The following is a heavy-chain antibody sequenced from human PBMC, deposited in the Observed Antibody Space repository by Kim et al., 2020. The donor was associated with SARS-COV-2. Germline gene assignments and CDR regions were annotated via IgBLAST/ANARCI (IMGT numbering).Heavy chain of an antibody. J-gene: IGHJ3*02. CDR3: ARRGGYPLSAFDI. V-gene: IGHV4-59*08. Sequence: SETLSLTCTVSGASISSYYWSWIRQSPGKGLEWIGYIYYSGNTAYHPSLKSRVSISVDTSKNQFSLKLTSVTAADTAVYYCARRGGYPLSAFDIWGQGT. CDR2: IYYSGNT. CDR1: GASISSYY. D-gene: IGHD3-16*02.